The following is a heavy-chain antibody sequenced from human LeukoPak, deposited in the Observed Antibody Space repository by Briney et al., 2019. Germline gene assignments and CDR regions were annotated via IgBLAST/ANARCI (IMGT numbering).Heavy chain of an antibody. D-gene: IGHD6-13*01. Sequence: PGRSLTLSCAASGFTFSSYAMHWVRQAPGKGLEWVAVISYDGSNKYYADSVKGRFTISRDNSKNTLYLQMNSLRAEDTAVYYCARYSSSWGLFDYWGQGTLVTVSS. CDR1: GFTFSSYA. CDR3: ARYSSSWGLFDY. V-gene: IGHV3-30*04. J-gene: IGHJ4*02. CDR2: ISYDGSNK.